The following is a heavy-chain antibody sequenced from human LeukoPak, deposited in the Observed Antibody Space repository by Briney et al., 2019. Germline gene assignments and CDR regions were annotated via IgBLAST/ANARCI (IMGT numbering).Heavy chain of an antibody. J-gene: IGHJ4*02. CDR1: GFTFSSYA. CDR2: ISGSGGST. D-gene: IGHD5-12*01. Sequence: GGSLRLSCAASGFTFSSYAVSWVRQAPGKGLEWVSAISGSGGSTYYADSVKGRFTISRDNSKNTLYLQMNSLRAEDTAVYYCAKDRVVATILSSYWGQGTLVTVSS. CDR3: AKDRVVATILSSY. V-gene: IGHV3-23*01.